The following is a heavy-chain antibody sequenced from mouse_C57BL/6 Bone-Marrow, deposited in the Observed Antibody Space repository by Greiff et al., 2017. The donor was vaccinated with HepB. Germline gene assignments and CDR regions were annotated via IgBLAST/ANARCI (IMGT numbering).Heavy chain of an antibody. CDR2: ISDGGSYT. V-gene: IGHV5-4*01. Sequence: EVLLVESGGGLVKPGGSLKISCAASGFTFSSYAMSWVRQTPEKRLEWVATISDGGSYTYSPDNLKGRFPISRDNAKNMLYLQMSHLKSEDTAMYYCENPYYGDYWGQGTTVTVSS. D-gene: IGHD2-10*01. CDR3: ENPYYGDY. J-gene: IGHJ2*01. CDR1: GFTFSSYA.